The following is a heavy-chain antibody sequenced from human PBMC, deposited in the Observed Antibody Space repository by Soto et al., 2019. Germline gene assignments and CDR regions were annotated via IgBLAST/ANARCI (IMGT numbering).Heavy chain of an antibody. CDR3: ARERANYDFWSGYS. D-gene: IGHD3-3*01. CDR1: GGTFSSYT. Sequence: QVQLVQSGAEVKKPGSSVKVSCKASGGTFSSYTISWVRQAPGQGLEWMGRIIPILGIANYAQKFQGRVTITADKSTSTAYMELSSLRSDDTAVYYYARERANYDFWSGYSWGEGTLGTVSS. J-gene: IGHJ5*02. V-gene: IGHV1-69*08. CDR2: IIPILGIA.